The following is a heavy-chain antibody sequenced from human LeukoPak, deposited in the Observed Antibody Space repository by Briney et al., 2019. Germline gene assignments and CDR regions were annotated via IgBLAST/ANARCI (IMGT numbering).Heavy chain of an antibody. CDR2: ISYDGSNK. V-gene: IGHV3-30*18. D-gene: IGHD2-2*01. CDR3: AKDRYCSSTSCYAPFL. J-gene: IGHJ2*01. Sequence: GGSLRLSCAASGFTFSSYGMHWVRQAPGKGLEWVAVISYDGSNKYYADSVKGRFTISRDNSKNTLYLQINSLRAEDTAVYYCAKDRYCSSTSCYAPFLWGRGTLVTVSS. CDR1: GFTFSSYG.